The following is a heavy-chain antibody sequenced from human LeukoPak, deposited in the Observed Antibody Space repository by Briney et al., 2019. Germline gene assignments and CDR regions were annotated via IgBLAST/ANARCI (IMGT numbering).Heavy chain of an antibody. J-gene: IGHJ4*02. D-gene: IGHD1-26*01. CDR1: GFSFKDYW. Sequence: GGSLRLSCAASGFSFKDYWMHWVRQAPGKGLVWVSRINFDGSDANYADFVRGRFTISRDNAKNTVYLQTNSLRVEDMAVYYCVRDLREADHWGQGTLVTVSS. CDR2: INFDGSDA. CDR3: VRDLREADH. V-gene: IGHV3-74*01.